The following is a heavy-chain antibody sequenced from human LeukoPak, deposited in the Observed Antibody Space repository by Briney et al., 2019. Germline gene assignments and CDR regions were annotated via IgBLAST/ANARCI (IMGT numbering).Heavy chain of an antibody. V-gene: IGHV4-39*01. Sequence: PSETPSLTCTVSGDSINTKNYYWGWIRQPPGKGLEWIGSIYYSGNTYYNPSLKSRVTLSIDTSKNQFSLRLSSVTAADTAVYHCARHSYGTFDYWGQGTLVTVSS. D-gene: IGHD5-18*01. CDR1: GDSINTKNYY. CDR3: ARHSYGTFDY. CDR2: IYYSGNT. J-gene: IGHJ4*02.